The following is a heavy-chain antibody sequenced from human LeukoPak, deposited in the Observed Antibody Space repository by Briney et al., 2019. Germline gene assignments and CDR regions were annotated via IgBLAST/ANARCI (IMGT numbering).Heavy chain of an antibody. CDR2: INHSGST. V-gene: IGHV4-34*01. J-gene: IGHJ3*02. D-gene: IGHD2-2*01. Sequence: SETLSLTCAVYGGSFSGYYWSWIRQPPGKGLEWIGEINHSGSTNYNPSLKSRVTISVDTSKNQFSLKLSSVTAADTAVYYCARNIVVVPAAIERDDALDIWGQGTMVTVSS. CDR3: ARNIVVVPAAIERDDALDI. CDR1: GGSFSGYY.